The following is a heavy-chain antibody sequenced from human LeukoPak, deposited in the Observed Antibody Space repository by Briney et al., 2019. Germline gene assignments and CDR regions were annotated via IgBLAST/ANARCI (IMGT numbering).Heavy chain of an antibody. CDR3: ARASGVAINGGWFDP. V-gene: IGHV4-59*08. CDR2: IFYDGTA. D-gene: IGHD3-3*01. Sequence: SETLSLTCTVSGGSISSYYWSWIRQPPGKGLEWIGYIFYDGTAYYNPSLRSRITISVDTSKNHFSLNLKSITAEDAAVYYCARASGVAINGGWFDPWGQGTLVIVSS. CDR1: GGSISSYY. J-gene: IGHJ5*02.